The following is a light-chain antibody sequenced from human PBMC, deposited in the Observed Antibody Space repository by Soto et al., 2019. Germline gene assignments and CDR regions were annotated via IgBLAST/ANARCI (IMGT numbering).Light chain of an antibody. CDR2: ENN. V-gene: IGLV1-40*01. J-gene: IGLJ1*01. CDR1: SSNIGAGYE. CDR3: QSYDSSLSGYV. Sequence: QSVLTQPPSVFGPPGQGVTFSCTGGSSNIGAGYEAHWYQQVPGTAPKLLIYENNNRPSGVPDRFSGSKSGTSASLAITGLQAEDEAEYYCQSYDSSLSGYVFGTGTKLTVL.